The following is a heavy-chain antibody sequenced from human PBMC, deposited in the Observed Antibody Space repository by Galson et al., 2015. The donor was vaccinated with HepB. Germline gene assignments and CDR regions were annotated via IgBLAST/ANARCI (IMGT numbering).Heavy chain of an antibody. Sequence: SCKASGYTFTSYGISWVRQAPGQGLEWMGWISAYNGNTNYAQKLQGRVTMTTDTSTSTAYMELRSLRSDDTAVYYCARVRPLEWLLGAFDIWGQGTMVTVSS. V-gene: IGHV1-18*01. J-gene: IGHJ3*02. CDR3: ARVRPLEWLLGAFDI. CDR2: ISAYNGNT. CDR1: GYTFTSYG. D-gene: IGHD3-3*01.